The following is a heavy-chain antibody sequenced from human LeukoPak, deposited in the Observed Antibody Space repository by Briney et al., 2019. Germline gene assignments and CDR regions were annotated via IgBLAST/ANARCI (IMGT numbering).Heavy chain of an antibody. J-gene: IGHJ4*02. D-gene: IGHD3-10*01. Sequence: GRSLRLSCAASGFTFSQYPMHWVRQAPGKGLEWVAVISYDGTNNYRADSVKGRFTISRDNANNTLYLQVNSLRPEDTAVYFCASLMVRGIRDFDHWGQGTLVTVSS. V-gene: IGHV3-30*04. CDR3: ASLMVRGIRDFDH. CDR2: ISYDGTNN. CDR1: GFTFSQYP.